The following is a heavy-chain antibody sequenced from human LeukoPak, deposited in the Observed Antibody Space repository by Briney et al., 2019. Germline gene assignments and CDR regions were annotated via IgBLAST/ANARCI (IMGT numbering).Heavy chain of an antibody. J-gene: IGHJ4*02. V-gene: IGHV1-18*01. D-gene: IGHD5-18*01. CDR1: GYTFTSYG. CDR2: ISAYNGNT. Sequence: ASVKVSCKASGYTFTSYGISWVRQAPGQGLEWMGWISAYNGNTNYAQKLQGRVTMTTDTSTSTAYMELRSLRSDDTAVYYCARDRGGRYSYGYYFDYWGQGTLVTVSS. CDR3: ARDRGGRYSYGYYFDY.